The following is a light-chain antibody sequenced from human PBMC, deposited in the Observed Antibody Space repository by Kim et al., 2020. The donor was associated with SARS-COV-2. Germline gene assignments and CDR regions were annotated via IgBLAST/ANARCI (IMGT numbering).Light chain of an antibody. CDR2: GAS. Sequence: LSPGERATPSCRASQSVSSSSLAWYQQKPGLAPRLLIYGASRRATGIPDRFSGSGSGTDFTLTISRLEPEDFAVYYCQQYDSSPRTFGQGTKLEI. V-gene: IGKV3-20*01. CDR3: QQYDSSPRT. CDR1: QSVSSSS. J-gene: IGKJ2*02.